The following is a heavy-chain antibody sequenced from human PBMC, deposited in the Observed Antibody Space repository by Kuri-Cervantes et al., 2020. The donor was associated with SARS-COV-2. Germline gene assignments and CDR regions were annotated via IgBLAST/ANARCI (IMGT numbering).Heavy chain of an antibody. V-gene: IGHV3-53*01. J-gene: IGHJ4*02. CDR2: IYSGGST. Sequence: GESLKISCAASGFTVSSNYMSWVRQAPGKGLEWVSVIYSGGSTYYADSVKGRFTISRDNSKNTLYLQMNSLRAEDTAVYYCARDLGGYGSYLAHGFDYWGQGTLVTVSS. CDR1: GFTVSSNY. CDR3: ARDLGGYGSYLAHGFDY. D-gene: IGHD1-26*01.